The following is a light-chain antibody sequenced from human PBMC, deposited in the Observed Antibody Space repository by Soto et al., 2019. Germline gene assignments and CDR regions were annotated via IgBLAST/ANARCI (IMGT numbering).Light chain of an antibody. CDR3: LQVYSFPRT. Sequence: DIQMIPSRSSMSRSVGDRNTVPCRASQDIRGRLAWLQKKPGKAPQYLIQAASMLQSGVPSRFSGSGSETEFILTINNLQPEDFASYFCLQVYSFPRTFGLGTKVDIK. J-gene: IGKJ1*01. CDR1: QDIRGR. V-gene: IGKV1-12*01. CDR2: AAS.